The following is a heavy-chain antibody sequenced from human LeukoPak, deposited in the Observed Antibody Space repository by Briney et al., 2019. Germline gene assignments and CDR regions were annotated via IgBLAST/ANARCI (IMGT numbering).Heavy chain of an antibody. CDR2: IKSKAYGETT. D-gene: IGHD4-17*01. CDR3: TRDYYGDHDY. J-gene: IGHJ4*02. CDR1: GFTFGDYA. Sequence: GGSLRLSCTASGFTFGDYAVTWVRQAPGKGLEWVGFIKSKAYGETTDYAASVKGRFTISRDDSKSIAYLQMTSLKTEDTALYYCTRDYYGDHDYWGQGTLVTVSS. V-gene: IGHV3-49*04.